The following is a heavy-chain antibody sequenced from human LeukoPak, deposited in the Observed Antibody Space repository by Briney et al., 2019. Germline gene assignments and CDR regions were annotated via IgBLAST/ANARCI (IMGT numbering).Heavy chain of an antibody. J-gene: IGHJ6*02. V-gene: IGHV3-66*01. Sequence: PGGSLRLSCAASGFTVSSNYMSWVRQAPGKGLEWVSVIYSGGSTYYADSVKGRFTISRDNSKNTLYLQMNSLRAEDTAVYYCARTTVVSYYYYYGMDVWGQGTTVTVSS. D-gene: IGHD3-22*01. CDR3: ARTTVVSYYYYYGMDV. CDR2: IYSGGST. CDR1: GFTVSSNY.